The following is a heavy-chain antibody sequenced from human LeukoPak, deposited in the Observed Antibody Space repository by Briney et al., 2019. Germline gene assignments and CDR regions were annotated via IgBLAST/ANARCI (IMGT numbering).Heavy chain of an antibody. CDR2: INHSGST. V-gene: IGHV4-34*01. J-gene: IGHJ4*02. D-gene: IGHD3-10*01. CDR3: ARDYYGSGSSLDY. CDR1: GGSFSGYY. Sequence: SETLSLTCAVYGGSFSGYYWSWIRQPPGKGLEWIGEINHSGSTNYNPSLKSRVTISVDTSKNQFSLKLSSVTAADTAVYYCARDYYGSGSSLDYWGQGTLVTVS.